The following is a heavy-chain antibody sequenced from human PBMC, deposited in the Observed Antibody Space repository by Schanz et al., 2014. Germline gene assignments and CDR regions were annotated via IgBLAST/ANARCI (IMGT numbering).Heavy chain of an antibody. D-gene: IGHD3-9*01. CDR1: GGTFSSST. Sequence: QVLLVQSGAEVKKPGSSVKVSCKASGGTFSSSTLTWVRQAPGQGLEWMGRIIPILDKTNYAQKFQGRVTMTADKSTSTVYMEVSGLRSEDTAVYYCAKVDRTRYYAMDVWGQGTTVTVSS. CDR3: AKVDRTRYYAMDV. CDR2: IIPILDKT. V-gene: IGHV1-69*08. J-gene: IGHJ6*02.